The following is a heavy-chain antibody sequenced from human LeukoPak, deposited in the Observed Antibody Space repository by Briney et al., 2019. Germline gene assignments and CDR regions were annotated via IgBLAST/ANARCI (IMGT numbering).Heavy chain of an antibody. Sequence: SETLSLTCAVYGGSFSGYYWSWIRQPPGKGLEWTGEINHRRSTNYNPSLKIRVTISVDTSKNQLSLKLSSVTAADTSLYSGARAGYDILTGYYRDYWGQGTLVTVSS. V-gene: IGHV4-34*01. CDR1: GGSFSGYY. D-gene: IGHD3-9*01. CDR3: ARAGYDILTGYYRDY. CDR2: INHRRST. J-gene: IGHJ4*02.